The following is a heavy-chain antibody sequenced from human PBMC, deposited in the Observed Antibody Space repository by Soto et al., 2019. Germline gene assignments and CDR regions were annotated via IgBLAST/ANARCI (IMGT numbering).Heavy chain of an antibody. CDR1: GFTFSSYG. J-gene: IGHJ6*02. CDR3: AKAGDYNYGMDV. Sequence: QVQLVESGGGVVQPGRSLRLSSAASGFTFSSYGMHWVRQAPGKGLEWVAVISYDGSNKYYADSVKGRFTISRDNSKNTLYLQMNSLRAEDTAVYYCAKAGDYNYGMDVWGQGTTVTVSS. V-gene: IGHV3-30*18. CDR2: ISYDGSNK.